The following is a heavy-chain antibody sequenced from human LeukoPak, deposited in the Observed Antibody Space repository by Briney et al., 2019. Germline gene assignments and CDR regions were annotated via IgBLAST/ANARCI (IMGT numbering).Heavy chain of an antibody. CDR1: GGSISSSSYY. CDR3: ARGSAYCGGDCSPALY. V-gene: IGHV4-39*07. D-gene: IGHD2-21*02. J-gene: IGHJ4*02. CDR2: IYYSGST. Sequence: NPSETLSLACTVSGGSISSSSYYWGWIRQPPGKGLEWIGSIYYSGSTYYNPSLKSRVTISVDTSKNQFSLKLSSVTAADTAVYYCARGSAYCGGDCSPALYWGQGTLVTVSS.